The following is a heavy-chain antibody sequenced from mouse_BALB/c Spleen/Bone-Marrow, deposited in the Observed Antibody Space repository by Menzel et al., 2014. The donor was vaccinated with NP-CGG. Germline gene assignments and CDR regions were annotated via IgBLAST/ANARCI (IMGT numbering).Heavy chain of an antibody. CDR1: GYTFTSYW. CDR3: TRESQDWYFDV. Sequence: LQQSGSELVRPGASVKLSCKASGYTFTSYWMHWAKQRPGQGLEWIGNNYPGSGSTNYDEKFKSKATLTVDTSSSTAYVQLSSLTSEDSAVYLCTRESQDWYFDVWGAGTTVTVSS. V-gene: IGHV1S22*01. J-gene: IGHJ1*01. CDR2: NYPGSGST.